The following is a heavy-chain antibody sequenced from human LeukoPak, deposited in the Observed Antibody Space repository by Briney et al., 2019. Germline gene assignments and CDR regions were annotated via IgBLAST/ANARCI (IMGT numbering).Heavy chain of an antibody. CDR3: AKVAKYYYGSETYYFFEH. CDR2: VNQGATQK. Sequence: TGGSLRLSCAASGFDFSTQWMSWVRQAPGKGLEWVAIVNQGATQKYYVDSVKGRFTISRDNAKNSLYLQMNSLRVEDTAVYYCAKVAKYYYGSETYYFFEHWGQGTPVTASS. J-gene: IGHJ4*02. V-gene: IGHV3-7*01. CDR1: GFDFSTQW. D-gene: IGHD3-10*01.